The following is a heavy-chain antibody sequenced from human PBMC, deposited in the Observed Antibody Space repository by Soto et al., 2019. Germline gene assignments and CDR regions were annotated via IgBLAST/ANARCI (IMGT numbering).Heavy chain of an antibody. Sequence: EVRLVESGGGLIQPGGSLRLSCAASGFTVSSNYMSWVRQAPGKGLDWVSILYSGGTTYYADSVKGRFTISRDASANTVYLQMNSLRVDDTAVYYCARDQRAAHDYGDYYGMDVWGHGTTVTVSS. CDR1: GFTVSSNY. CDR2: LYSGGTT. V-gene: IGHV3-53*01. CDR3: ARDQRAAHDYGDYYGMDV. J-gene: IGHJ6*02. D-gene: IGHD4-17*01.